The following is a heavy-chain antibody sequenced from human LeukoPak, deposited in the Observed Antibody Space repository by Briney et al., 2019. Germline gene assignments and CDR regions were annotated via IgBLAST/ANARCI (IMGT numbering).Heavy chain of an antibody. Sequence: GGSLRLSCAASGFTFSSYAMSWVRQAPGKGLEWVSYISHSGPTRYYADSVKGRFTVSRDNTKNSLFLQMYSLRAEDTAVYYCAREALDCSGSTCFGDNYFDLWGQGTLVTVSS. J-gene: IGHJ5*02. D-gene: IGHD2-15*01. CDR1: GFTFSSYA. CDR3: AREALDCSGSTCFGDNYFDL. V-gene: IGHV3-48*03. CDR2: ISHSGPTR.